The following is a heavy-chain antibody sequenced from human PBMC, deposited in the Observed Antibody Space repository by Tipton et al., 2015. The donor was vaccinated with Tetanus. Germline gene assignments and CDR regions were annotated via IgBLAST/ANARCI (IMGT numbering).Heavy chain of an antibody. V-gene: IGHV5-51*01. Sequence: LVQSGGEVKKPGESLKISCKGSGYIFNNYWIGWVRQMPGKGLEWMGIIYPGDSGTRYSPSFQGQVTISVDKSISTAYLQWSSLKASDPSMFYCARAHCSDGVCNFDYWGQGALVTVAS. J-gene: IGHJ4*02. CDR1: GYIFNNYW. CDR2: IYPGDSGT. D-gene: IGHD2-8*01. CDR3: ARAHCSDGVCNFDY.